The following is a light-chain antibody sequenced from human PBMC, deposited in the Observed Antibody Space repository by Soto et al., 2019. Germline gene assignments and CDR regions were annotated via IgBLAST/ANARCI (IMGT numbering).Light chain of an antibody. Sequence: EVVLTQSPATLSVSPGERATLSCRTSQSISRRLAWYQQRPGQAPRLLVYGASTRATGIPARFSGSGSETEFTLTISSLQSEDSAVYYCQQHTISMYTFGQGTKLEIK. V-gene: IGKV3-15*01. J-gene: IGKJ2*01. CDR1: QSISRR. CDR2: GAS. CDR3: QQHTISMYT.